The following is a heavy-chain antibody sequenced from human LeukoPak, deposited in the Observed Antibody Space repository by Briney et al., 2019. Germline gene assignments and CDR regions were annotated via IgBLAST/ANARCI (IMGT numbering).Heavy chain of an antibody. V-gene: IGHV4-38-2*01. CDR1: GYSIISGYY. Sequence: SETLCLTCAVYGYSIISGYYWGWIRQPPGKGLEWFGSINHSGSTYYNPSLKSRVTISVDTSKNQFSLKLSSVTAADPAVDYFVRGSAYPYGVVAATPLRGAFDIWGQGTMVTVSS. CDR2: INHSGST. CDR3: VRGSAYPYGVVAATPLRGAFDI. J-gene: IGHJ3*02. D-gene: IGHD2-15*01.